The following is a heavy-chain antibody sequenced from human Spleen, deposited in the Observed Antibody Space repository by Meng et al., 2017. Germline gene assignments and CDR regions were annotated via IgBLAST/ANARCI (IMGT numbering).Heavy chain of an antibody. CDR3: ARLLYYGSGTYIHPRYGMDV. Sequence: GESLKISCKGSGYSFTSYWIGWVRQMPGKGLEWMGIIYPGDSDTRYSPSFQGQVTISADKSISTAYLQWSSLKASDTAMYYCARLLYYGSGTYIHPRYGMDVWGQGTTVTVSS. V-gene: IGHV5-51*01. CDR2: IYPGDSDT. D-gene: IGHD3-10*01. J-gene: IGHJ6*02. CDR1: GYSFTSYW.